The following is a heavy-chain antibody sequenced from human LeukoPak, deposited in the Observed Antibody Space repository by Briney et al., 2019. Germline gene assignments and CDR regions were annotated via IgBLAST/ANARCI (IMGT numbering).Heavy chain of an antibody. D-gene: IGHD5-24*01. CDR2: FYYSGAT. CDR1: GGAISSSY. V-gene: IGHV4-59*08. CDR3: ARSNANDGYNFGY. J-gene: IGHJ4*01. Sequence: PSETLSLTCTVSGGAISSSYWSWIRQPPGKGLEWIGYFYYSGATNYNPSLKSRVTISVDTSKTQLSLQMTSMTAVDTAVYYCARSNANDGYNFGYWGHGTLVTVSS.